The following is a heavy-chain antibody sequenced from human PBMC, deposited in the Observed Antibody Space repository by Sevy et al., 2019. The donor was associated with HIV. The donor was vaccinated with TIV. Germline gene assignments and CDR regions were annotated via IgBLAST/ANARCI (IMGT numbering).Heavy chain of an antibody. CDR1: GYTFTAYYFTGYY. Sequence: ASVKVSCKASGYTFTAYYFTGYYMYWVRQAPGQGPEWMGWINPQSGGTNYAQKFQGRVTMTRDMSISTAYMELSRLRSDDTAVYYCATGESSPFDYWGQGTLVTVSS. CDR2: INPQSGGT. D-gene: IGHD3-10*01. CDR3: ATGESSPFDY. J-gene: IGHJ4*02. V-gene: IGHV1-2*02.